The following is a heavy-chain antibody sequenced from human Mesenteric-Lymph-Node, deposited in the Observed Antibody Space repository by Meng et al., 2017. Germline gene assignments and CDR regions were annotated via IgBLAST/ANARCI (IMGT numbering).Heavy chain of an antibody. D-gene: IGHD6-19*01. CDR1: GGSFSGYY. CDR2: INHSGST. J-gene: IGHJ4*02. V-gene: IGHV4-34*01. CDR3: ASRSSGAYYFDY. Sequence: QVQLQQWGAGLLKPSETLSLTCAVYGGSFSGYYWSWIRQPPGKGLEWIGEINHSGSTNYNPSLKSRVTISVDTSKNQFSLKLSSVTAADTAVYYCASRSSGAYYFDYWGQGTLVTVSS.